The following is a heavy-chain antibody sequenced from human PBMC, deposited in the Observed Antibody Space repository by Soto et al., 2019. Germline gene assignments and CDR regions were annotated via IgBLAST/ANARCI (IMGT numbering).Heavy chain of an antibody. CDR3: ARNGYSYGYYVY. CDR1: GDSVSNNGAT. CDR2: AYYRSRWIY. Sequence: PSQTLSLTCAISGDSVSNNGATWNWIRQSPSRGLEWLGRAYYRSRWIYDYAMSVKSRISINPDTSKNQVSLQLNSVTAADTAVYYCARNGYSYGYYVYWGQGTLVTVSS. V-gene: IGHV6-1*01. J-gene: IGHJ4*02. D-gene: IGHD5-18*01.